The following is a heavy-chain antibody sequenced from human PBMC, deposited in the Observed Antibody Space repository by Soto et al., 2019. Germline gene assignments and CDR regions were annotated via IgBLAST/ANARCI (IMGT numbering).Heavy chain of an antibody. Sequence: EVQVVGSGGGLVQPGGSLRLSCAASGFTFSSYDMHWVRQGTGKGLEWVSAIATTGDTFYGGSVKGRFTISRQNAKNSLYLQMNSLRVGDTAVYYCARGREASTYGMDVWGQGTTVTVSS. CDR2: IATTGDT. D-gene: IGHD3-3*02. CDR3: ARGREASTYGMDV. CDR1: GFTFSSYD. V-gene: IGHV3-13*01. J-gene: IGHJ6*02.